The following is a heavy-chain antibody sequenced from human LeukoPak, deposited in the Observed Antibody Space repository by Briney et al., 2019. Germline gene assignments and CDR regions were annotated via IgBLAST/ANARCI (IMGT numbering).Heavy chain of an antibody. CDR2: IIPIFGTA. J-gene: IGHJ5*02. D-gene: IGHD3-10*01. CDR1: GGTFSSYA. Sequence: SVKVSCKASGGTFSSYAISWVRQAPGQGLEWMGGIIPIFGTANYAQKFQGRVTITADESTSTAYMELSSLRSGDTAVYYCARTYYYGSGSQNWFDPWGQGTLVTVSS. V-gene: IGHV1-69*01. CDR3: ARTYYYGSGSQNWFDP.